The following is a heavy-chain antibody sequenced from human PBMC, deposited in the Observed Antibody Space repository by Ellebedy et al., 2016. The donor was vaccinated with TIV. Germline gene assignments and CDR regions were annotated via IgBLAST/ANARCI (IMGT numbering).Heavy chain of an antibody. Sequence: AASVKVSCKASGDILSSYAISWVRQPPGQGLEWMGGVIPIIGAVNYAQDFQGRVTITADAFTYSSHMLPSSLRSDDTAIYYCVIIEDGDWALDHWGQGTLVTVSS. J-gene: IGHJ4*02. CDR1: GDILSSYA. V-gene: IGHV1-69*13. D-gene: IGHD2-21*02. CDR3: VIIEDGDWALDH. CDR2: VIPIIGAV.